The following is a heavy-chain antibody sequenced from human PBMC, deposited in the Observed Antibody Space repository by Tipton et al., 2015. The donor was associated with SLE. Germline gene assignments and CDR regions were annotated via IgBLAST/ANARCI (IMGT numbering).Heavy chain of an antibody. Sequence: TLSLTCAVYGGSFSGYYWSWIRQPPGKGLEWIGSIYHSGSTYYNPSLKSRVTISVDPSKNQFSLKLSSVTAADTAVYYCAGGDDYGYYWGQGTLVTVSS. V-gene: IGHV4-34*01. CDR3: AGGDDYGYY. CDR1: GGSFSGYY. D-gene: IGHD4-17*01. J-gene: IGHJ4*02. CDR2: IYHSGST.